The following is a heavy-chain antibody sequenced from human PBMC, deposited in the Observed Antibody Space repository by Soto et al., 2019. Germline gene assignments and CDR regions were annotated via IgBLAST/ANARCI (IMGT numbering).Heavy chain of an antibody. J-gene: IGHJ6*01. D-gene: IGHD1-26*01. CDR3: AKDGAWELLPAYGMDV. CDR1: GYTFTSYY. V-gene: IGHV1-46*01. Sequence: WASVKVSCKASGYTFTSYYIYWVRQAPGQGLEWMGIFNPTGDTASYAQKLQGRVTMTRDTSTGTAYMELGSLRPEDTSIYYCAKDGAWELLPAYGMDVWGPGTTVTVSS. CDR2: FNPTGDTA.